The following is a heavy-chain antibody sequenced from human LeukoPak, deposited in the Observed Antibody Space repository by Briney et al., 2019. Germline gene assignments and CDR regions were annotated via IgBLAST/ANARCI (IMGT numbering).Heavy chain of an antibody. V-gene: IGHV1-8*01. CDR3: ARGGEYCSSTSCQNWFDP. D-gene: IGHD2-2*01. J-gene: IGHJ5*02. CDR2: MNPNSGNT. Sequence: GASVKVSCKASGYTFTSYDSNWVRQATGQGLEWMGWMNPNSGNTGYAQKFQGRVTMTRNTSISTAYMELSSLRSEDTAVYYCARGGEYCSSTSCQNWFDPWGQGTLVTVSS. CDR1: GYTFTSYD.